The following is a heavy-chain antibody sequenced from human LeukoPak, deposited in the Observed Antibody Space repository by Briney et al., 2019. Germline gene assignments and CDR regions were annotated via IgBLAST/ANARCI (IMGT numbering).Heavy chain of an antibody. J-gene: IGHJ6*02. Sequence: GASVKVSCKASGGTFSSYAISWVRQAPGQGLEWMGRIIPILGIANYAQKFQGRVTITADKSTSTAYMELNSLRSEDTAVYYCARTGFGELSLMDVWGQGTTVTVSS. D-gene: IGHD3-10*01. V-gene: IGHV1-69*04. CDR2: IIPILGIA. CDR1: GGTFSSYA. CDR3: ARTGFGELSLMDV.